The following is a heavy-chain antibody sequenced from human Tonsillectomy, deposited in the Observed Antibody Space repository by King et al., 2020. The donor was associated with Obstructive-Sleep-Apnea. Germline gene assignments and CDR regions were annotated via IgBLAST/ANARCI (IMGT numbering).Heavy chain of an antibody. CDR3: ARDRWRFGELFSFDY. J-gene: IGHJ4*02. Sequence: VQLQESGPGLVKPSQTLSLTCTVSGGSISSGDYYWSWIRQPPGKGLEWIGYIYYSGSTYYNPSLKSRVTISVDTSKNHFSLKLSSVTAADTAVYYCARDRWRFGELFSFDYWGQGTLVTVSS. CDR1: GGSISSGDYY. V-gene: IGHV4-30-4*01. D-gene: IGHD3-10*01. CDR2: IYYSGST.